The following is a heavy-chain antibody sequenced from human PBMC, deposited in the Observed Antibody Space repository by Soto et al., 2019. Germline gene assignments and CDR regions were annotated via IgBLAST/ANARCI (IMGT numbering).Heavy chain of an antibody. V-gene: IGHV3-23*01. D-gene: IGHD3-10*01. J-gene: IGHJ6*03. CDR1: GFTFSTYG. CDR3: VKFRGRDYTYYYMDV. CDR2: YGGSGGSR. Sequence: DVQLLESGGGLVQWGGSLRLSCVTSGFTFSTYGMTWVRQAPGKGLEWVSYGGSGGSRYDSESVKGRFTISRDNSKNTLSLEMNSLRAEDTATYYCVKFRGRDYTYYYMDVWGKGTPVTVSS.